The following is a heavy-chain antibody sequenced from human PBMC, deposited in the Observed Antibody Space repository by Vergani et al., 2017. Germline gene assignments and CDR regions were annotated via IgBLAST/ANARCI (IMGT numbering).Heavy chain of an antibody. CDR3: ARQLRDIVVVPAARLGWFDP. V-gene: IGHV4-39*01. J-gene: IGHJ5*02. Sequence: QVQLQESGPGLVKPSETLSLTCTVSGGSISSSSYYWGWIRQPPGKGLEWIGSIYYSGSTYYNPSLKSRVTISVDTSKNQFSLKLSSVTAADTAVYYCARQLRDIVVVPAARLGWFDPGGQGTRVTVSS. CDR2: IYYSGST. CDR1: GGSISSSSYY. D-gene: IGHD2-2*01.